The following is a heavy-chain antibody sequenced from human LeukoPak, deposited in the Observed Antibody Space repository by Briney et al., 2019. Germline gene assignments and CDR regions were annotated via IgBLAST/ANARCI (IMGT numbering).Heavy chain of an antibody. CDR1: GYTFTSYG. J-gene: IGHJ4*02. CDR3: ARDNSYSGSSESDY. Sequence: GASVKVSCKASGYTFTSYGISWVRQAPGQGLEWMGWISAYNGNTNYAQKLQGRVTMTTDTSTSTAYMELRSLRSDDTAVYYCARDNSYSGSSESDYWGQGTLVTVSS. V-gene: IGHV1-18*01. CDR2: ISAYNGNT. D-gene: IGHD1-26*01.